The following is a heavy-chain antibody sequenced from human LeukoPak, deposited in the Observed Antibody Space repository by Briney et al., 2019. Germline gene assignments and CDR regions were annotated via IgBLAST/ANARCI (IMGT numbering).Heavy chain of an antibody. J-gene: IGHJ4*02. V-gene: IGHV4-59*01. CDR1: GGSISSYY. CDR3: ARVPAAGHFDY. CDR2: IYYSGST. Sequence: PSETLSLTCTVSGGSISSYYWSWIRQPPGKGLEWIGYIYYSGSTNYNPSLKSRVTISVDTSKNQFSLKLSSVTAADTAVYYCARVPAAGHFDYWGQGTLVTVSS. D-gene: IGHD6-13*01.